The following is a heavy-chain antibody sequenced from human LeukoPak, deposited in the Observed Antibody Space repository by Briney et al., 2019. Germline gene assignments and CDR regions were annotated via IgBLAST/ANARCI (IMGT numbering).Heavy chain of an antibody. J-gene: IGHJ6*03. CDR3: ARAAGAMVQSVSLNYYYYYYMDV. CDR2: IKQDGSEK. CDR1: GFTFSSYW. V-gene: IGHV3-7*01. Sequence: GGSLRLSCAASGFTFSSYWMSWVRQAPGKGLEWVANIKQDGSEKYYVDSVKGRFTISRDNAKNSLYLQMNSLRAEDTAVYYCARAAGAMVQSVSLNYYYYYYMDVWGKGTTVTVSS. D-gene: IGHD5-18*01.